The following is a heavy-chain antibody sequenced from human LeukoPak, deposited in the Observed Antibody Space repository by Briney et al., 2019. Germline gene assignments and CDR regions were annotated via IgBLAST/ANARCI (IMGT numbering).Heavy chain of an antibody. J-gene: IGHJ4*02. CDR3: AKSYKVIVEGYKSGYYFDY. Sequence: GGSLRLSCAASRFTFSSYSMNWVRQAPGKGLEWVSSISSSGSYIYYADSVKGRFTISRDNAKNSLYLQMNSLRAEDTAVYYCAKSYKVIVEGYKSGYYFDYWGQGTLVTVSS. CDR1: RFTFSSYS. D-gene: IGHD3-22*01. CDR2: ISSSGSYI. V-gene: IGHV3-21*01.